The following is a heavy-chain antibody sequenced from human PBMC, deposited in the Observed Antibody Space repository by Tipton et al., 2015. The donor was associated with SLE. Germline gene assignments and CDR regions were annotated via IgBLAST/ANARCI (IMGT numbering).Heavy chain of an antibody. V-gene: IGHV4-39*07. J-gene: IGHJ4*02. CDR1: GGSISSSSYY. CDR3: ARDLEEEYDYVWGSDY. CDR2: IYYSGST. D-gene: IGHD3-16*01. Sequence: TLSLTCTVSGGSISSSSYYWGWIRQPPGKGLEWIGSIYYSGSTYYSPSLKSRVTISVDTSKNQFSLKLSSVTAADTAVYYCARDLEEEYDYVWGSDYWGQGTLVTVSS.